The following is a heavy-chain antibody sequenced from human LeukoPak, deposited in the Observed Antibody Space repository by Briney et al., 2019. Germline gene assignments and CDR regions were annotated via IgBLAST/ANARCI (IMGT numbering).Heavy chain of an antibody. CDR3: ARDSWGAGIAAAGTWVVRDY. D-gene: IGHD6-13*01. Sequence: ASVKVSCKASGGTFSSYAISWVRQAPGQGLEWMGIINPSGGSTSYAQKFQGRVTMTRDMSTSTVYMELSSLRSEDTAVYYCARDSWGAGIAAAGTWVVRDYWGQGTLVTVSS. V-gene: IGHV1-46*01. J-gene: IGHJ4*02. CDR1: GGTFSSYA. CDR2: INPSGGST.